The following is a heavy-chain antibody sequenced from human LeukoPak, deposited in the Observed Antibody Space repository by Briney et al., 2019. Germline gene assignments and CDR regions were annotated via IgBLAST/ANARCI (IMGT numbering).Heavy chain of an antibody. V-gene: IGHV1-69-2*01. CDR3: ATSPYGYYDSSGYSH. J-gene: IGHJ4*02. CDR1: GYTFTDYY. Sequence: ASVKISCKVSGYTFTDYYMHWVQQAPGKGLEWMGGFDPEDGETIYAQKFQGRVTMTEDTSTDTAYMELSSLRSEDTAVYYCATSPYGYYDSSGYSHWGQGTLVTVSS. CDR2: FDPEDGET. D-gene: IGHD3-22*01.